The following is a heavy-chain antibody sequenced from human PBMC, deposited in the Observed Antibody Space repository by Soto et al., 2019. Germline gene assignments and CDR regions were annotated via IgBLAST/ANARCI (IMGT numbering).Heavy chain of an antibody. CDR2: LTADSDDT. CDR1: GFTFSTHT. V-gene: IGHV3-23*01. Sequence: EVQLLESGGTSVQSGGSLRLSCVASGFTFSTHTMNWVRQAPGKGLEWVSRLTADSDDTSYADSIKGRFTISRDNSKNTLYLQMNSLRAEDTAIYYCAKGLDRASLDFWGQGALVTVSS. CDR3: AKGLDRASLDF. J-gene: IGHJ4*02. D-gene: IGHD1-1*01.